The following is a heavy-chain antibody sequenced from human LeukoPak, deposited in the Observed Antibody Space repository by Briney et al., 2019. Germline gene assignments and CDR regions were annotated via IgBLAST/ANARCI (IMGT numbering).Heavy chain of an antibody. CDR3: RRGSSPFGT. CDR1: GGSISATNL. V-gene: IGHV4-4*02. Sequence: PSGTLSLTCDVSGGSISATNLWTWIRQPPGGGLEWIGEVHLNGRTHYSPSLESRVTMSADMSENHISLQLSSVTAADTAVYYCRRGSSPFGTWAQGTLVTVSS. D-gene: IGHD3-3*01. CDR2: VHLNGRT. J-gene: IGHJ5*02.